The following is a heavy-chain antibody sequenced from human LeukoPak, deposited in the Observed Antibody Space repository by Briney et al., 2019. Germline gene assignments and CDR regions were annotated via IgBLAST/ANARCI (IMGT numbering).Heavy chain of an antibody. D-gene: IGHD3-3*01. CDR2: IYSSGST. Sequence: PSETLSLTCTVSGGSISSDDYYWNWIRQPPGKGLEWIGYIYSSGSTYYNPSLKGRVIISLDTSKNQFSLKLSSVTAADTAVYYCAGLPNSDFWSGYYSGSFDIWGQGTVVTVSS. V-gene: IGHV4-30-4*08. J-gene: IGHJ3*02. CDR1: GGSISSDDYY. CDR3: AGLPNSDFWSGYYSGSFDI.